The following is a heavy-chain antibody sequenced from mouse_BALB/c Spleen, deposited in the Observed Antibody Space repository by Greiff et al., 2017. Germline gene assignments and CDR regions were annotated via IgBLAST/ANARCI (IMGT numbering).Heavy chain of an antibody. CDR2: ISSGGST. V-gene: IGHV5-6-5*01. J-gene: IGHJ3*01. Sequence: DVKLVESGGGLVKPGGSLKLSCAASGFTFSSYAMSWVRQTPEKRLEWVASISSGGSTYYPDSVKGRFTISRDNARNILYLQMSSLRSEDTAMYYCARVRGGFAYWGQGTLVTVSA. CDR1: GFTFSSYA. CDR3: ARVRGGFAY.